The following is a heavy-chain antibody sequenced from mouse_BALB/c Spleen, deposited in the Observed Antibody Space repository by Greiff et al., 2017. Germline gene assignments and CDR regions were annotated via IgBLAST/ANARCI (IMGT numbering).Heavy chain of an antibody. Sequence: EVKLMESGGGLVQPGGSLRLSCATSGFTFTDYYMSWVRQPPGKALEWLGFIRNKANGYTTEYSASVKGRFTISRDNSQSILYLQMNTLRAEDSATYYCARDIYGNYGRWYFDVWGAGTTVTVSS. J-gene: IGHJ1*01. CDR2: IRNKANGYTT. CDR1: GFTFTDYY. CDR3: ARDIYGNYGRWYFDV. D-gene: IGHD2-1*01. V-gene: IGHV7-3*02.